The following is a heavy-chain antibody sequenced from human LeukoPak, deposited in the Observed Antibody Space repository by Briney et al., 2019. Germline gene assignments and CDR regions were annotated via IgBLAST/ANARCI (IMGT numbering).Heavy chain of an antibody. V-gene: IGHV3-48*04. CDR3: ARVGLNYYGSGSDY. Sequence: GGSLRLSCAASGFTFSSYSMNWVRQAPGKGLEWVSYISSSGSTIYYADSVKGRFTISRANAKNSLYLQMNSLRAEDTAVYYCARVGLNYYGSGSDYWGQGTLVTVSS. D-gene: IGHD3-10*01. CDR1: GFTFSSYS. CDR2: ISSSGSTI. J-gene: IGHJ4*02.